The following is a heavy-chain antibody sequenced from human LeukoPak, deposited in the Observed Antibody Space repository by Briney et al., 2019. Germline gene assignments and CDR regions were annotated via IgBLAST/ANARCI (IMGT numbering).Heavy chain of an antibody. D-gene: IGHD6-13*01. CDR2: ISGSGGST. V-gene: IGHV3-23*01. CDR3: AKDRGYSSSWNFDY. J-gene: IGHJ4*02. Sequence: PGGYLRLYCAASGFTFSSYAMSWVRQAPGKGLEWVSAISGSGGSTYYADSVKGRFTISRDNSKNTLYLQMNSLRAEDTAVYYCAKDRGYSSSWNFDYWGQGTLVTVSS. CDR1: GFTFSSYA.